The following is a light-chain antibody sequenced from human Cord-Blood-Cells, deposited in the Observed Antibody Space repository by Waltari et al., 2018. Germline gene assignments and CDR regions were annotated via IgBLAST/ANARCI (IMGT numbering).Light chain of an antibody. V-gene: IGKV3-11*01. CDR2: DAS. J-gene: IGKJ4*01. CDR1: QSVSSY. Sequence: EIVLTQSPATLSLSPGERATRSCRASQSVSSYLAWYQQKPDQAPRLLIDDASNRATSIPARFSGGGSGTDFTLTISSLEPEVCAVYYCQQRSNWLTFGGGTKVEIK. CDR3: QQRSNWLT.